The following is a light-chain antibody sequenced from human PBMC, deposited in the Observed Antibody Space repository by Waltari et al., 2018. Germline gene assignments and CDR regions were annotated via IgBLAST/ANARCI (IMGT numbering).Light chain of an antibody. V-gene: IGLV2-14*01. CDR1: SSDIGAYNY. CDR3: ISFTSSNTWV. J-gene: IGLJ3*02. Sequence: QSALTQPASVSGSPRQSITISCTGTSSDIGAYNYVSWYQQHSGKAPQLVIFGVSDRPTGVSNRFSGSKSGNTASLTISGLQAEDEADYYCISFTSSNTWVFGGGTRVTVL. CDR2: GVS.